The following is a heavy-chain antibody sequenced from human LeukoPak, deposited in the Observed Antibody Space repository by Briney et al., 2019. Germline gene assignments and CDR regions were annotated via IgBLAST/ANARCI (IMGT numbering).Heavy chain of an antibody. CDR2: INPNSGGT. D-gene: IGHD2-2*03. J-gene: IGHJ4*02. CDR3: ASGYCSSTSCYAIDY. CDR1: GYTFTGYY. V-gene: IGHV1-2*02. Sequence: GASVKVSCKASGYTFTGYYMHWVRQAPGQGLEWMGWINPNSGGTNYAQKFQGRVTMTRDTSISTAYMELSRLRSDDTAVYHCASGYCSSTSCYAIDYWGQGTLVTVSS.